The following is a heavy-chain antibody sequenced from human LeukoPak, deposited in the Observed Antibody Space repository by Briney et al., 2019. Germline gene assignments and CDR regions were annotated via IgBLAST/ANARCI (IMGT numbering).Heavy chain of an antibody. J-gene: IGHJ4*02. CDR3: ARGYSYGVDY. D-gene: IGHD5-18*01. Sequence: GGSLRLSCAASGFTFSNYAMHWVRQAPGKGLEWVAVISYDGSNKYYADSVKGRFTISRDNSKNTLYLQMNSLRPDDTAVYYSARGYSYGVDYWGQGTLVTVSS. V-gene: IGHV3-30-3*01. CDR1: GFTFSNYA. CDR2: ISYDGSNK.